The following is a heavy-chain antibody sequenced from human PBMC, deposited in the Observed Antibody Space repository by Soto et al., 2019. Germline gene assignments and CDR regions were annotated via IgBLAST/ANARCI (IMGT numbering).Heavy chain of an antibody. CDR3: ARGRDY. CDR2: VYYSGST. J-gene: IGHJ4*02. CDR1: GGSVSNSY. Sequence: LSLTCTVSGGSVSNSYWGWIRQPPGKGLEWVAYVYYSGSTNYNPSLGSRVTISVDKSKNQFSLKMTSVTGADTAVYYCARGRDYWGQGTLVTVSS. V-gene: IGHV4-59*02.